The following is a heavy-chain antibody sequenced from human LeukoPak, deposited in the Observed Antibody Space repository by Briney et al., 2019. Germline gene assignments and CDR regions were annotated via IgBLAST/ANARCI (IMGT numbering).Heavy chain of an antibody. D-gene: IGHD3-10*01. V-gene: IGHV4-34*01. Sequence: SETLSLTCAVYGGSFSGYYWSWIRQPPGKGLEWIGEINHSGSTNYNPSLKSRVTISVDTSKNQFSLKLSSVTAADTAVYYCARGAGMVRGVIIYYYYYYMDVWGKGTTVTVSS. CDR2: INHSGST. CDR1: GGSFSGYY. CDR3: ARGAGMVRGVIIYYYYYYMDV. J-gene: IGHJ6*03.